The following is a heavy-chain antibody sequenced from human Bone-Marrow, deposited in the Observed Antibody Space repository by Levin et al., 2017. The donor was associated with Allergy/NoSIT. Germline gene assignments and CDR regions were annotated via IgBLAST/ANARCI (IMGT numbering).Heavy chain of an antibody. CDR1: GFTVSSNY. CDR3: ARGGVEMATSNDAFDI. CDR2: IYSGGST. J-gene: IGHJ3*02. V-gene: IGHV3-53*01. Sequence: PGGSLRLSCAASGFTVSSNYMSWVRQAPGKGLEWVSVIYSGGSTYYADSVKGRFTISRDNSKNTLYLQMNSLRAEDTAVYYCARGGVEMATSNDAFDIWGQGTMVTVSS. D-gene: IGHD5-24*01.